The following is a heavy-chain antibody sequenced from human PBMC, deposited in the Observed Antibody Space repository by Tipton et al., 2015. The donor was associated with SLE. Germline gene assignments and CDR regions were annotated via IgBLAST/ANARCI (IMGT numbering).Heavy chain of an antibody. J-gene: IGHJ4*02. CDR2: FPSDDINT. D-gene: IGHD3-22*01. V-gene: IGHV3-30*04. CDR1: GFTLSNYA. CDR3: ASITLMVTGEY. Sequence: RSLRLSCAASGFTLSNYAMHWVRQAPGKGLEWVAVFPSDDINTYFADSVKRRFTISRDNSRNTVYLHMHSLRAEDTAVYYCASITLMVTGEYWGQGTLVTVSS.